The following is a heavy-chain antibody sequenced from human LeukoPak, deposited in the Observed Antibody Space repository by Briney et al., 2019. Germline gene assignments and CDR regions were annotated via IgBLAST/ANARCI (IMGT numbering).Heavy chain of an antibody. CDR2: IYDSGST. J-gene: IGHJ4*02. CDR3: ARGQGTVTTH. D-gene: IGHD4-11*01. Sequence: SETLSLTCTVSGGSISSYYWSWIRQPPGKGLEWIGYIYDSGSTNYNPSLKSRVTISVDTSKKQFSLKLISVTAADTAVYYCARGQGTVTTHWGQGTLVTVSS. CDR1: GGSISSYY. V-gene: IGHV4-59*08.